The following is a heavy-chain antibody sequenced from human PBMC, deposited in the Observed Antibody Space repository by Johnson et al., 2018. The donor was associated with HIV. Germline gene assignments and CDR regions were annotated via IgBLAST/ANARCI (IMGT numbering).Heavy chain of an antibody. CDR3: ARAQLLADDAFNN. CDR1: GFTVSSNY. CDR2: IYTGGTT. D-gene: IGHD6-6*01. V-gene: IGHV3-66*03. Sequence: MQLVESGGGLIQPGGSLRLSCAASGFTVSSNYMSWVRQAPGKGLEWVSVIYTGGTTYYADSVKGRFTISRDNSKNTLYLQMNSLRAEDTAIYYCARAQLLADDAFNNWGQGTMVTVSS. J-gene: IGHJ3*02.